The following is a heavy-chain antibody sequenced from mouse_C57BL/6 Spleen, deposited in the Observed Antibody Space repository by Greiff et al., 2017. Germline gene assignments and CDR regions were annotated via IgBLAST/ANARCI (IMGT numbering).Heavy chain of an antibody. J-gene: IGHJ2*01. Sequence: QVQLQQSGAELVKPGASVKLSCKASGYTFTSYWMQWVKQRPGQGLEWIGEIDPSDSYTNYNQKFKGKATVTVDTSSSTAYMQLSSLTSEDSAVYYCARTGPFDYWGQGTTLTVSS. CDR3: ARTGPFDY. CDR2: IDPSDSYT. CDR1: GYTFTSYW. V-gene: IGHV1-50*01.